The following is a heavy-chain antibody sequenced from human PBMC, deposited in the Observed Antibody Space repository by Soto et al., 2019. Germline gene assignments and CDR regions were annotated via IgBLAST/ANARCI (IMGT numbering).Heavy chain of an antibody. CDR2: INPSGGST. Sequence: QVQLVQSGAEVKKPGASVKVSCKASGYTFTSYYMHWVRQAPGQGLEWMGIINPSGGSTSYAQKFQGRVTMTRDTSTSTVYMELSSLRSEDTAVYYCAREWLLHDYYYYGMDVWGQGTTVTVSS. CDR1: GYTFTSYY. J-gene: IGHJ6*02. D-gene: IGHD3-22*01. V-gene: IGHV1-46*01. CDR3: AREWLLHDYYYYGMDV.